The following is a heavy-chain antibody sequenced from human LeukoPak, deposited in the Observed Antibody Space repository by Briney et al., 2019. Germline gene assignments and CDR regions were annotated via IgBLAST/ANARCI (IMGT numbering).Heavy chain of an antibody. J-gene: IGHJ6*03. Sequence: GGSLRLSCAASGFTFSSYWMRWVRQAPGKGLVWVSRINSDGSSTIYADSVKGRFTISRDNAKNTLYLQMNSLRAEDTAVYYCARDQPLRLRQLYYYYMDVWGKGTTVTVSS. CDR3: ARDQPLRLRQLYYYYMDV. D-gene: IGHD6-25*01. CDR1: GFTFSSYW. CDR2: INSDGSST. V-gene: IGHV3-74*01.